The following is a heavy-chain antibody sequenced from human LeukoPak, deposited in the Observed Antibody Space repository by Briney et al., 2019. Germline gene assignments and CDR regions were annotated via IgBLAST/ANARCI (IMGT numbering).Heavy chain of an antibody. Sequence: SVKVSCKASGGTFSSYAISWVRQAPGQGLEWMGGIIPIFGTANYAQKFQGRVTMTEDTSTDTAYMELSSLRSEDTAVYYCATLPTPSSILGVVIIDYWGQGTLVTVSS. CDR1: GGTFSSYA. V-gene: IGHV1-69*06. D-gene: IGHD3-3*01. CDR3: ATLPTPSSILGVVIIDY. CDR2: IIPIFGTA. J-gene: IGHJ4*02.